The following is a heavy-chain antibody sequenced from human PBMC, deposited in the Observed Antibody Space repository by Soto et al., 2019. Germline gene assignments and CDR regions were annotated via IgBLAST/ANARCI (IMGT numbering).Heavy chain of an antibody. Sequence: GGSLRLSCAASGFTFSGSAMHWVRQASGKGLEWVGRIRSKANSYATAYAASVKGRFTISRDDSKNTAYLQMNSLKTEDTAVYYCAKDHPPLVWGQGTLVTVSS. J-gene: IGHJ4*02. CDR2: IRSKANSYAT. V-gene: IGHV3-73*01. CDR3: AKDHPPLV. D-gene: IGHD2-8*02. CDR1: GFTFSGSA.